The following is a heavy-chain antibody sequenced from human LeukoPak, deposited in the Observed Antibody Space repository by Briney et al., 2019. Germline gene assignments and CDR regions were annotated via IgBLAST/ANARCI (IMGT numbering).Heavy chain of an antibody. Sequence: GGSLRLSCAASGFTFSSYAMHWVRQAPGKGLEWVAVISYDGSNKYYADSAKGRFTISRDNSKNTLYLQMNSLRAEDTAVYYCARDSGYGGTAFDYWGQGTLVTVSS. CDR3: ARDSGYGGTAFDY. CDR2: ISYDGSNK. J-gene: IGHJ4*02. D-gene: IGHD4-23*01. CDR1: GFTFSSYA. V-gene: IGHV3-30-3*01.